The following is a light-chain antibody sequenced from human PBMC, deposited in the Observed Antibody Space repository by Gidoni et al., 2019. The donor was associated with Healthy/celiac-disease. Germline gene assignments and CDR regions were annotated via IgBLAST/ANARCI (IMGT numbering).Light chain of an antibody. Sequence: SYALTQPPSVSVSPGQTASLPCSGDKLGDKYACWYQQKPGQSPVLVIYQDSKRPSGIPERFSGSNSGNTATLTISGTQAMDEADYYCQAWDSSHVVFGGGTKLTVL. CDR2: QDS. V-gene: IGLV3-1*01. CDR3: QAWDSSHVV. J-gene: IGLJ2*01. CDR1: KLGDKY.